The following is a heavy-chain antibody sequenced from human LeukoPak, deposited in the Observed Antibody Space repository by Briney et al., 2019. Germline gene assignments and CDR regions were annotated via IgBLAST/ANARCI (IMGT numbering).Heavy chain of an antibody. CDR2: INDSGTI. Sequence: SETLSLTCAVYVGSFIHYYWSWIRQSPGMGLEWIGEINDSGTINYNPSLMSRVTISLDKSKNQFSLKLSSATAADTAVYYCARRWNYGRNYYIDVWGKGATVSVSS. CDR3: ARRWNYGRNYYIDV. CDR1: VGSFIHYY. J-gene: IGHJ6*03. D-gene: IGHD1-7*01. V-gene: IGHV4-34*01.